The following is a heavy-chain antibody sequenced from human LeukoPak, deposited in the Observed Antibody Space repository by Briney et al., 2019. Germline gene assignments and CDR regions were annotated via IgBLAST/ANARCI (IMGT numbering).Heavy chain of an antibody. V-gene: IGHV3-20*04. J-gene: IGHJ6*03. CDR2: INWNGGST. D-gene: IGHD2-2*01. Sequence: GGSLRLSCAASGFTFEDYGMSWVRQAPGKGLEWVSGINWNGGSTGYADSVKGRFTISRDSAKNSLYLQMNSLRAEDTAFYYCARLGYCSSTSCYVNYYYYMDVWGKGTTVTVSS. CDR3: ARLGYCSSTSCYVNYYYYMDV. CDR1: GFTFEDYG.